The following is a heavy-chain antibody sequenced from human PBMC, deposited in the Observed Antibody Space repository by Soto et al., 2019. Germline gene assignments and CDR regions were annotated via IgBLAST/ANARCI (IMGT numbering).Heavy chain of an antibody. CDR3: ARAMYYDFWSGYYSKVGHGMDV. Sequence: TFSSYGMHWVRQAPGKGLEWVAVIWYDGSNKYYADSVKGRFTISRDNSKNTLYLQMNSLRAEDTAVYYRARAMYYDFWSGYYSKVGHGMDVWGQGTTVTVSS. V-gene: IGHV3-33*01. CDR1: TFSSYG. J-gene: IGHJ6*02. D-gene: IGHD3-3*01. CDR2: IWYDGSNK.